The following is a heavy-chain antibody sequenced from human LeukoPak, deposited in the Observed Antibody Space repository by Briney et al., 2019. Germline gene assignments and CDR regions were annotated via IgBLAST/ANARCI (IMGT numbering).Heavy chain of an antibody. Sequence: KPSETLSLTCAVSGYSTSSGYYWGWIRQPPGKGLEWIGSIYHSGSTYYNPSLKSRVTISVDTSKNQFSLKLSSVTAADTAVYYCARHGNADWFDPWGQGTLATVSS. CDR3: ARHGNADWFDP. CDR2: IYHSGST. V-gene: IGHV4-38-2*01. D-gene: IGHD4-23*01. CDR1: GYSTSSGYY. J-gene: IGHJ5*02.